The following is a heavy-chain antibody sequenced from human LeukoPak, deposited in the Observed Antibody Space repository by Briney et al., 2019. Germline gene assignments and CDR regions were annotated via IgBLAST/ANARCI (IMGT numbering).Heavy chain of an antibody. V-gene: IGHV1-2*02. D-gene: IGHD5-18*01. CDR1: GYTFTGYY. Sequence: ASVKVSCKASGYTFTGYYMHWVRQAPGQGLEWMGWINPNSGGTNYAQKFQGRVTMTRDTSISTAYMELSRLRSDDTAVYYCARDVAGTGYSYGYPPLDYWGQGTLVTVSP. CDR2: INPNSGGT. CDR3: ARDVAGTGYSYGYPPLDY. J-gene: IGHJ4*02.